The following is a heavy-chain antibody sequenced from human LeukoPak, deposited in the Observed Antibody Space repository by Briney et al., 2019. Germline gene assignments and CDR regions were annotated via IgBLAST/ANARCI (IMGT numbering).Heavy chain of an antibody. J-gene: IGHJ3*02. CDR2: ISYDGSNK. D-gene: IGHD3-10*01. CDR3: ARGEVYGSGRTDAFDI. Sequence: GRSLRLSCAASGFTFSSYAMHWVRQAPGKGLEWVAVISYDGSNKYYADSVKGRFTISRDNSKNTLYLQMNSLRAEDTAVYYCARGEVYGSGRTDAFDIWGQGTMVTVSS. CDR1: GFTFSSYA. V-gene: IGHV3-30-3*01.